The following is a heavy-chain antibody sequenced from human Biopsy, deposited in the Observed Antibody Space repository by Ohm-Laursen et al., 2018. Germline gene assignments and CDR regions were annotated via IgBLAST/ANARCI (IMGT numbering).Heavy chain of an antibody. CDR3: ARLRGGVVINYSWFDP. J-gene: IGHJ5*02. CDR2: INHRGFT. Sequence: SDTLSLTCAVYGGSLSGYYWNWIRQSPGKGLEWIGEINHRGFTSNNPSLKSRVAISVDTSKNQLSLSLNSVTAADTAVFYCARLRGGVVINYSWFDPWGQGILVTVSS. D-gene: IGHD3-3*01. V-gene: IGHV4-34*01. CDR1: GGSLSGYY.